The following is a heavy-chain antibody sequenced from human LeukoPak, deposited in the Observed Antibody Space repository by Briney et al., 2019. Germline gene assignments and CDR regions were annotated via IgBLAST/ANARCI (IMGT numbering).Heavy chain of an antibody. CDR1: GDTVSRNSAA. J-gene: IGHJ3*02. CDR3: ARETRYCSGGSCYVLNAFDI. D-gene: IGHD2-15*01. CDR2: TYLRFEWYN. V-gene: IGHV6-1*01. Sequence: SQTPSLSCAISGDTVSRNSAASNWIRQSPSRGLEWLGRTYLRFEWYNDYAVPVKSRITINPDTSKYQCSLQLNSVTPEDTAVYYCARETRYCSGGSCYVLNAFDIWGQGTMVTVSS.